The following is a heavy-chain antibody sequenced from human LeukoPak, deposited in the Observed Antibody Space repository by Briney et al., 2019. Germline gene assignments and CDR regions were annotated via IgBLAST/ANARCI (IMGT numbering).Heavy chain of an antibody. Sequence: ASVTVSCKASGYTFTTYYMYWMRQAPGQGLEWVGWIYPYCGDTNSAQKLQGRVTMTRDTAMSTVYMELSRLRSDDTAVYYCARDGPEQTVDLDYWGQGTLATVSS. V-gene: IGHV1-2*02. CDR1: GYTFTTYY. J-gene: IGHJ4*02. CDR3: ARDGPEQTVDLDY. CDR2: IYPYCGDT. D-gene: IGHD1/OR15-1a*01.